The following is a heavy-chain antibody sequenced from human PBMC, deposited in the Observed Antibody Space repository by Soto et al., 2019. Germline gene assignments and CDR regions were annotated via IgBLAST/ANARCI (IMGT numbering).Heavy chain of an antibody. J-gene: IGHJ4*02. V-gene: IGHV3-48*03. CDR2: ITSSGSTI. Sequence: GGSLRLSCAASGFTFSSYEMNWVRQAPGKGLEWVSYITSSGSTIYYTDSVKGRVTISRDNAKNSLYLQMNSLRAEDAAVYYCARGNSPVNVYWGQGTLVTVSS. CDR1: GFTFSSYE. D-gene: IGHD3-16*02. CDR3: ARGNSPVNVY.